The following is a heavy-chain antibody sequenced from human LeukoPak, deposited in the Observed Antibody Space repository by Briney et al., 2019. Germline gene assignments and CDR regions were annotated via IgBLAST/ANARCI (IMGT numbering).Heavy chain of an antibody. CDR3: AGDRRIVVVTAIRWFDP. V-gene: IGHV1-2*02. D-gene: IGHD2-21*02. J-gene: IGHJ5*02. CDR1: GYTFTGYY. Sequence: ASVKVSCKASGYTFTGYYMHWVRQAPGQGLEWMGWINPNSGGTNYAQKLQGRVTMTRDTSISTAYMELSRLRSDDTAVYYCAGDRRIVVVTAIRWFDPWGQGTLVTVSS. CDR2: INPNSGGT.